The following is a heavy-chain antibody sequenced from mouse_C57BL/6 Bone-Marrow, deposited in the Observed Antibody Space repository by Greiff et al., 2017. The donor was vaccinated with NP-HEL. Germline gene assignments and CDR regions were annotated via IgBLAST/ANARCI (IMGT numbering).Heavy chain of an antibody. Sequence: QVQLQQPGAELVKPGASVKVSCKASGYTFTSYWMHWVKQRPGQGLEWIGRIHPSASDTNYNQKFKGKATLTVDKSSSTAYMQLSSLTSEDSAVYYCAIRRQLRGFAYWGQGTLVTVSA. J-gene: IGHJ3*01. CDR1: GYTFTSYW. D-gene: IGHD3-2*02. CDR2: IHPSASDT. CDR3: AIRRQLRGFAY. V-gene: IGHV1-74*01.